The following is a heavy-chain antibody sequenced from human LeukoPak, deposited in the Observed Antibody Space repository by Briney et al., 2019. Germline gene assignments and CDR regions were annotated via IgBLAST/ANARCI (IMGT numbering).Heavy chain of an antibody. V-gene: IGHV4-59*01. J-gene: IGHJ4*02. CDR3: ARTYSGRSYYFDC. D-gene: IGHD1-26*01. CDR2: IYDSGST. Sequence: LEAPSLTCTVSGGSISSFPGSWVRAPPGKGRGHIWNIYDSGSTYYNPSLKSRVTISVDTSKNQFSLKLSSVTAADTAVYYCARTYSGRSYYFDCWGQGTLVTVSS. CDR1: GGSISSFP.